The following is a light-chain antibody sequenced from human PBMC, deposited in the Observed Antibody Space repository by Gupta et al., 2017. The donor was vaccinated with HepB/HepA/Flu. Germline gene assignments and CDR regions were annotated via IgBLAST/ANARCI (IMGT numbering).Light chain of an antibody. Sequence: SYQLTHTPSVSVAPGQTATITCSGDALEDKYTFWYQQEPGQSPVLVIYQDSKRPSGVPARFSGSKSGSTATLTISGTQAMDEADYYCQAWDSSNVIVFGGGTKVTVL. CDR2: QDS. CDR3: QAWDSSNVIV. V-gene: IGLV3-1*01. J-gene: IGLJ2*01. CDR1: ALEDKY.